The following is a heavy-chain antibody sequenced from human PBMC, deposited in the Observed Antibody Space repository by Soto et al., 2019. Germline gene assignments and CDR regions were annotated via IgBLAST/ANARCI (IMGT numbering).Heavy chain of an antibody. CDR2: IYYMGST. J-gene: IGHJ6*02. CDR1: GGSISRGNYY. D-gene: IGHD3-10*01. V-gene: IGHV4-30-4*01. Sequence: QVQLQESGPGLGKPSQTLALTCTVSGGSISRGNYYWSWIRQPPGKCLEWIGYIYYMGSTYYNPSLKIRVTISVDTSKNQFSLKLSSVTAADTAVYYCARDLQLLWFYGMDVWGQGTTVTVSS. CDR3: ARDLQLLWFYGMDV.